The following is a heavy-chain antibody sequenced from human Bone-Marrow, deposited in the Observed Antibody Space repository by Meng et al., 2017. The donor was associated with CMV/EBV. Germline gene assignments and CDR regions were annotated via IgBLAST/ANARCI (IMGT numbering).Heavy chain of an antibody. D-gene: IGHD6-19*01. CDR2: IRYDGSNK. Sequence: GGSLRLSCAASGFTFSSYGMHWVRQAPGKGLEWVAFIRYDGSNKYYADSVKGRFTISRDNSKNTLYLQMNSLRAEDTAVYYCAKQLYPGIAVAGTGDYWGQGTLVTVSS. CDR1: GFTFSSYG. CDR3: AKQLYPGIAVAGTGDY. J-gene: IGHJ4*02. V-gene: IGHV3-30*02.